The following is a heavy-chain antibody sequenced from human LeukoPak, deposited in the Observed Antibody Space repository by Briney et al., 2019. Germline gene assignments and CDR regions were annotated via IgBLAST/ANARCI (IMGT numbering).Heavy chain of an antibody. Sequence: GRSLRLSCAASGFTFSSYGMHWVRQAPGKGLEWVAVISYDGSNKYYADSVKGRFTISRDNSKNTLYLQMNSLRAEDTAVYYCAKAWRVDYWGQGTLVTVSS. J-gene: IGHJ4*02. CDR1: GFTFSSYG. CDR2: ISYDGSNK. V-gene: IGHV3-30*18. CDR3: AKAWRVDY.